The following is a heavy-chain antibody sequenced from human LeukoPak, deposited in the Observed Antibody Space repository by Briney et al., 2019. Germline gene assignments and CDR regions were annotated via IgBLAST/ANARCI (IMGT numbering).Heavy chain of an antibody. V-gene: IGHV4-61*08. CDR3: ARTLALAHAFDI. CDR1: GGSISSGGYY. Sequence: ASQTLSLTCTVSGGSISSGGYYWSWIRQPPGKGLEWIGYIYYSGSTNYNPSLKSRVTISVDTSKNQFSLKLSSVTAADTAVYYCARTLALAHAFDIWGQGTMVTVSS. J-gene: IGHJ3*02. CDR2: IYYSGST.